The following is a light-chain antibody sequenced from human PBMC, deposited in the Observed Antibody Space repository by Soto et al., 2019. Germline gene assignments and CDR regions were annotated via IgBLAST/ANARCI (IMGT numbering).Light chain of an antibody. CDR1: QSISTY. V-gene: IGKV1-39*01. CDR2: AAS. J-gene: IGKJ3*01. CDR3: QQSYTGPPFT. Sequence: DIQMTQSPSSLSASVGDRVTITCRASQSISTYLNWYQQRPGKGPKLLIYAASNLQSGVPSRFSGSGSGTDFTLAISSLQPEDFATYYCQQSYTGPPFTFGPGTKVEIK.